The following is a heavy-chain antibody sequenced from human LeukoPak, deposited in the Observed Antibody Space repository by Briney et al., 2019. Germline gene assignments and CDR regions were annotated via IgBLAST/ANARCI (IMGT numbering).Heavy chain of an antibody. CDR3: ARGSNGGYYFDY. D-gene: IGHD7-27*01. V-gene: IGHV3-13*01. CDR2: IGTAGDT. J-gene: IGHJ4*02. Sequence: PGGSLRLSCAASGFTFSSYDMHWVRQATGKGLEWVSAIGTAGDTYYPGSVKGRFTISRENAKNSLYLQMNSLRAGDTAVYYCARGSNGGYYFDYWGQGTLVTVSS. CDR1: GFTFSSYD.